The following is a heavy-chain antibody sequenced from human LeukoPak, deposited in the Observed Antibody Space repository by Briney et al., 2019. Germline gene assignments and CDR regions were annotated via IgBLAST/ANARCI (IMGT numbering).Heavy chain of an antibody. CDR2: IYSDYDDGHT. V-gene: IGHV3-66*02. D-gene: IGHD3-3*01. Sequence: GGSLRLSCAASGFAVNGDNMSWVRQAPGKRLEWVSVIYSDYDDGHTNYADSVRGRFTISRDNSKSMVYLQMNSLRVEDTAVYYCSKRSGGYYDHWGQGTLVTVSS. J-gene: IGHJ4*02. CDR3: SKRSGGYYDH. CDR1: GFAVNGDN.